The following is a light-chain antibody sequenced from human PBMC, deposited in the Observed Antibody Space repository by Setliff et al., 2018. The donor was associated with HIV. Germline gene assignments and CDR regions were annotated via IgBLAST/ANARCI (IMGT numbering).Light chain of an antibody. CDR3: QVWDSSSDLHVV. V-gene: IGLV3-21*04. CDR2: YNS. J-gene: IGLJ2*01. Sequence: SYELTQPPSVSVAPGKTASITCGGNNIGSKSVYWYQQKPGQAPVLVISYNSDRPSGTPERFSGSNSGNTATLTISRVEAGDEADYYCQVWDSSSDLHVVFGGGTKVTVL. CDR1: NIGSKS.